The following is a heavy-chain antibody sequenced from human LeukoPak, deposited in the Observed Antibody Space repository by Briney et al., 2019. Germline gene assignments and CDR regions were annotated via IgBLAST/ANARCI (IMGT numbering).Heavy chain of an antibody. CDR1: GFTFSSYA. J-gene: IGHJ5*02. CDR3: AKDRAGSGGWYWVNWFDP. Sequence: PGGSLRLSCAASGFTFSSYAMSWVRQAPGKGLEWVSAISGSGGSTYYADSVKGRFTISRDNSKNTLYLQMNSLRAEDTAVYYCAKDRAGSGGWYWVNWFDPWGQGTLVTVSS. CDR2: ISGSGGST. D-gene: IGHD6-19*01. V-gene: IGHV3-23*01.